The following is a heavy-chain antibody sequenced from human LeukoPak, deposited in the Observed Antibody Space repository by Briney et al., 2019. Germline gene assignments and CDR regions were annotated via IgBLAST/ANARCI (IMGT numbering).Heavy chain of an antibody. J-gene: IGHJ4*02. D-gene: IGHD3-16*01. CDR3: ARGVSQGVDY. V-gene: IGHV1-8*01. CDR2: MSPNSGDT. Sequence: ASVKVSCKASGYTFTSYHINWVRQATGQGLEWMGWMSPNSGDTGYAQQFQGRVTMTRDTSINTVYMELNSLRSEDTAVYYCARGVSQGVDYWGQGTLVTVSS. CDR1: GYTFTSYH.